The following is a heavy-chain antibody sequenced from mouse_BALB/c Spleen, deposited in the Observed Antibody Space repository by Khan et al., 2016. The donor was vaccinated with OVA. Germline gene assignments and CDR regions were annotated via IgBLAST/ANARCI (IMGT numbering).Heavy chain of an antibody. CDR3: ARGIGHYRFAY. Sequence: VELVESGAELVRPGVSVKISCKGSGYTFTDFAMHWVKQSHAKSLEWIGVISTYYGDTNYNQNFKGKATMTVDKSSSTAYMELARLTSEDSAIYYCARGIGHYRFAYWGQGTLVTVSA. J-gene: IGHJ3*01. CDR2: ISTYYGDT. D-gene: IGHD2-1*01. V-gene: IGHV1S137*01. CDR1: GYTFTDFA.